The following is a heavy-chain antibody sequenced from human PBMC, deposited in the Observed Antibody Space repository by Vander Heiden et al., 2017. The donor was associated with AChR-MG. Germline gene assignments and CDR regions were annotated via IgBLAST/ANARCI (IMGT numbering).Heavy chain of an antibody. J-gene: IGHJ6*02. CDR2: ISAYNGKT. V-gene: IGHV1-18*01. D-gene: IGHD2-2*02. CDR1: GYTFPSYG. CDR3: ARERYCSSTSCYTTAPYYGMDV. Sequence: QAQLVQPGAEVKKPGASVKVSCKASGYTFPSYGISWVGQAPGQGLGWMGWISAYNGKTNYARKLQGRVTMTTDASTSTAYMELRSLRSDDTAVYYCARERYCSSTSCYTTAPYYGMDVWGQGTTVTVSS.